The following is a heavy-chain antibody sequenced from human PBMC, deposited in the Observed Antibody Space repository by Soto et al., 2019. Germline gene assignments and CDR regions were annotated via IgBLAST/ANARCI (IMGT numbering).Heavy chain of an antibody. D-gene: IGHD6-13*01. J-gene: IGHJ1*01. CDR2: INHSGST. Sequence: QVQLQQWGAGLLKPSETLSLTCAVYGGSFSGYYWSWIRQPPGKGLEWIGEINHSGSTNYNPSLKRRVTITVDTSKNLFFLKLSSVTAADTAVYYCARGRNQQLVRYHDYFQHWGQGTLVTVSS. V-gene: IGHV4-34*01. CDR1: GGSFSGYY. CDR3: ARGRNQQLVRYHDYFQH.